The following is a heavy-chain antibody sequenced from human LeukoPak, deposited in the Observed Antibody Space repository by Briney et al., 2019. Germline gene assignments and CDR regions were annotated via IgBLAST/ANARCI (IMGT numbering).Heavy chain of an antibody. V-gene: IGHV4-34*01. CDR3: ARGAGGTVANVLFDY. CDR2: INHSGST. CDR1: GGSFSGYY. Sequence: SETLSLTCAGYGGSFSGYYWSGIRQPPGKGLEWIGEINHSGSTNYNPSLKSRVTISVDTSKNQFSLKLSSVTAADTAVYYCARGAGGTVANVLFDYWGQGTLVTVSS. J-gene: IGHJ4*02. D-gene: IGHD4-17*01.